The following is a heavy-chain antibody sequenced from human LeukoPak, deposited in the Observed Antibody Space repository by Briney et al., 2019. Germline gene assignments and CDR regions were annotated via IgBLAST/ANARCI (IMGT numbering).Heavy chain of an antibody. CDR1: GYFLNSNYY. CDR2: ISHSGST. V-gene: IGHV4-38-2*02. J-gene: IGHJ4*02. D-gene: IGHD5-24*01. CDR3: ARINTIMATFDY. Sequence: SETLSLTCTVSGYFLNSNYYWGWIRPPPGKGLEWIATISHSGSTYYNPSLKSRVTISVETSKNQFSLKLSSATAADTAVYYCARINTIMATFDYWGQGTLVTVSS.